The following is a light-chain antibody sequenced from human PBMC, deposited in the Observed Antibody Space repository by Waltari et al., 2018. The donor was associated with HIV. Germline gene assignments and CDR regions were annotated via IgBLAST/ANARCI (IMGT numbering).Light chain of an antibody. CDR3: QQTYNPPLT. J-gene: IGKJ4*01. Sequence: DIQMTQSPSSLSASVGDRVTITCRASQSVSSYLNWYQQKPGKVPKVLVYAASTLQSGVPSRFSGSGSGTDFTLTSSSLQPEDFATYYCQQTYNPPLTFGGGTRVEIK. V-gene: IGKV1-39*01. CDR1: QSVSSY. CDR2: AAS.